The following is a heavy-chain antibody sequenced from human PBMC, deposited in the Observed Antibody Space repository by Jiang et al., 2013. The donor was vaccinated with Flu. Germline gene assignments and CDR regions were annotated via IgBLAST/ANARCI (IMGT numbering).Heavy chain of an antibody. D-gene: IGHD5-18*01. Sequence: EVKKPGSSVKVSCKASGGTFSSYAISWVRQAPGQGLEWMGRIIPILAIPKYAQKFQGRLTITADRFTSTAYMELSGLRSEDTAVYFCAKCPGDTAMDTFYYYGMDVWGQGTTITVSS. CDR2: IIPILAIP. CDR1: GGTFSSYA. J-gene: IGHJ6*02. CDR3: AKCPGDTAMDTFYYYGMDV. V-gene: IGHV1-69*04.